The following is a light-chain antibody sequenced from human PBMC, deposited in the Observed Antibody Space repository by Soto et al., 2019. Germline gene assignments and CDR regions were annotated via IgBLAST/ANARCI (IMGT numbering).Light chain of an antibody. CDR3: CSYAGSQLFEV. V-gene: IGLV2-11*01. CDR2: DVT. Sequence: QSALTQPRSVSGSPGQSVTISCTGTSSDVGRYNFVSWYQQHPGKAPRLMIYDVTQRPSGVPDRFSGSKSGNTASLTIFGLQAEDEADYYCCSYAGSQLFEVFGGGTKLTVL. J-gene: IGLJ3*02. CDR1: SSDVGRYNF.